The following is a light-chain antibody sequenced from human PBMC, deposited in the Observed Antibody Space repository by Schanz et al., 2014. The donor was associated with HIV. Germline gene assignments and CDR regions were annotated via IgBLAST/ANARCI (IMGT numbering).Light chain of an antibody. V-gene: IGLV2-14*01. CDR1: SSDVGGYNH. CDR2: GVD. Sequence: QSALTQPPSASGSPGQSVTISCTGTSSDVGGYNHVSWYQQHPGKAPKLMIYGVDKRPSGVSNRFSGSKSGNTASLTISGLQPEDEADYYCSSYTTSSTLVFGGGTKLTVL. J-gene: IGLJ2*01. CDR3: SSYTTSSTLV.